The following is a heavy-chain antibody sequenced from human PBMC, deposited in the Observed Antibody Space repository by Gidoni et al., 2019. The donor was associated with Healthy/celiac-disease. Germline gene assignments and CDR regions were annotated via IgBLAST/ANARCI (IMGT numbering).Heavy chain of an antibody. Sequence: QVQLQESGPGLVKPSETLSLTCTVSGGSISSYYWSWIRQPPGKGLEWIGYIYYSGSTNYNPSLKSRVTISVDTSKNQFSLKLSSVTAADTAVYYCARHWAYSGSSHYFDYWGQGTLVTVSS. CDR2: IYYSGST. J-gene: IGHJ4*02. CDR3: ARHWAYSGSSHYFDY. V-gene: IGHV4-59*08. D-gene: IGHD1-26*01. CDR1: GGSISSYY.